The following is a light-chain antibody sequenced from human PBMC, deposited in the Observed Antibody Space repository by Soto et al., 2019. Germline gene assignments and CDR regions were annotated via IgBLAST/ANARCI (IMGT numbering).Light chain of an antibody. V-gene: IGKV1-5*03. Sequence: DIQMTQSPSTLSASVGDRVTITCRASQSISSWLAWYQQKPGKAPKLLIYKASSLQRGVPSRFSGSGSGTECALTISSLQADDFATYYCQQYNSYTWTFGQGTKVEIK. CDR3: QQYNSYTWT. CDR2: KAS. CDR1: QSISSW. J-gene: IGKJ1*01.